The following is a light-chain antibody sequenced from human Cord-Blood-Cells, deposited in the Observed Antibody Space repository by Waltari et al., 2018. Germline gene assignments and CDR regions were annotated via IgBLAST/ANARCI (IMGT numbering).Light chain of an antibody. Sequence: QSALTQPASVSASPGQSITISCTGPSSDVGGYNYVSWYQQHPGKAPKLMIYDVSNRPSGVSNRFSGSKSGNTASLTISGLQAEDEADYYYSSYTSSSTLVFGGGTKLTVL. CDR2: DVS. CDR3: SSYTSSSTLV. V-gene: IGLV2-14*01. J-gene: IGLJ2*01. CDR1: SSDVGGYNY.